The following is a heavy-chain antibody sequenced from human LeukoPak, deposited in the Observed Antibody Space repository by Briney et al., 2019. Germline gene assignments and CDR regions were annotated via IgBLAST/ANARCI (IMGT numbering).Heavy chain of an antibody. Sequence: GGSLRLSCAASGFTFSSYAMHWVRQAPGKGLESVAVISYDGSNKYYADSVRGRFTISRDNAKNLLYLQMNSLRAEDTAVYYCARGRGSFDIWGQGTMVTVSS. V-gene: IGHV3-30-3*01. CDR2: ISYDGSNK. CDR1: GFTFSSYA. J-gene: IGHJ3*02. CDR3: ARGRGSFDI.